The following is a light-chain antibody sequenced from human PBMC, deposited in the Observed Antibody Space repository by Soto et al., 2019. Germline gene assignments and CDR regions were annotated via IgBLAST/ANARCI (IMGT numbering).Light chain of an antibody. CDR2: DVS. CDR1: SSGVDGYNY. J-gene: IGLJ1*01. CDR3: SSYTSSSTLALYV. Sequence: QSVLTQPASVSGSPGQSITISCTGTSSGVDGYNYVSWYQQHPGKAPKLMIYDVSNRPSGVSNRFSGSKSGNTASLTISGLQAGDEADYYCSSYTSSSTLALYVFGTGTKVTVL. V-gene: IGLV2-14*01.